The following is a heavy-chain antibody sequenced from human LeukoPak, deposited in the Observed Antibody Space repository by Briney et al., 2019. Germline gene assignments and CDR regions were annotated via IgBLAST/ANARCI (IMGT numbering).Heavy chain of an antibody. D-gene: IGHD3-9*01. CDR1: GFTFSSYW. CDR3: ARELRYFVWLPKPYYYFSGMDV. CDR2: IKQDGSEK. J-gene: IGHJ6*02. V-gene: IGHV3-7*01. Sequence: PGGSLRLSCAASGFTFSSYWMSWVRQAPGKGLEWVANIKQDGSEKYYVDSVKGRFTISRDNAKISLFLQINSLRADDTALYYCARELRYFVWLPKPYYYFSGMDVWGQGTTVTVSS.